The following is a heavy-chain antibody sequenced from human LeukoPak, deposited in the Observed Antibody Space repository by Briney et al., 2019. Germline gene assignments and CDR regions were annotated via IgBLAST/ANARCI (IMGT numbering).Heavy chain of an antibody. CDR1: RFTFNSYA. J-gene: IGHJ1*01. V-gene: IGHV3-23*01. Sequence: GGSLRLSRAASRFTFNSYAMSWVRQAPGKGLEWVSVIGGSNGITFYVGSVKGRFTISRDNSKDTLYLQMNSLRAEDTAVYYCAIWAPYDSSGYYAQYFQHWGQGTLVTVSS. D-gene: IGHD3-22*01. CDR2: IGGSNGIT. CDR3: AIWAPYDSSGYYAQYFQH.